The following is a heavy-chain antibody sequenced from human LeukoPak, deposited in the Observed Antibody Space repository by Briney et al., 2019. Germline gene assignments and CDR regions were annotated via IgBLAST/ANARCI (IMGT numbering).Heavy chain of an antibody. D-gene: IGHD3-22*01. CDR1: GFTFSSYV. CDR2: ISGSGGST. J-gene: IGHJ4*02. Sequence: GGSLRLSCAASGFTFSSYVMSWVRQAPGKGLEWVSDISGSGGSTYYVDSVKGRFTISRDNSKNTLYLQMNSLRAEDTAVYYCAKADYDSSGYALDYWGQGTLVTVSS. CDR3: AKADYDSSGYALDY. V-gene: IGHV3-23*01.